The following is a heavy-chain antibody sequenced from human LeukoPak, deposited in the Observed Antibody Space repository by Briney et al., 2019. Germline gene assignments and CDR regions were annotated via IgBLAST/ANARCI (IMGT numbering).Heavy chain of an antibody. CDR1: GYSFTSYW. CDR3: ARTTVGATLT. CDR2: IYPGDSAT. D-gene: IGHD1-26*01. J-gene: IGHJ4*02. Sequence: GESLKISCKGSGYSFTSYWIGWVRQMPGKGLEWMGIIYPGDSATRYSPSFQSQVTISDDKSISTAYLQWSRLKAPDPATYYCARTTVGATLTWGQGTLVTVSS. V-gene: IGHV5-51*01.